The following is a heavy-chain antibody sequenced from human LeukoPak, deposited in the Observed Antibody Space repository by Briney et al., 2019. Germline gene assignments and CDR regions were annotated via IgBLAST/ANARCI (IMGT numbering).Heavy chain of an antibody. Sequence: HPGGSLRLSCAASGFTVSSTYMSWVRQAPGKGLEWVSTLYSGGSTHYADSVKGRFTISRDNAKNTLYLQMNSLRVEDTAVYYCARGRPHGNDYWGQGTLVTVSS. J-gene: IGHJ4*02. V-gene: IGHV3-53*01. CDR1: GFTVSSTY. CDR2: LYSGGST. D-gene: IGHD4-23*01. CDR3: ARGRPHGNDY.